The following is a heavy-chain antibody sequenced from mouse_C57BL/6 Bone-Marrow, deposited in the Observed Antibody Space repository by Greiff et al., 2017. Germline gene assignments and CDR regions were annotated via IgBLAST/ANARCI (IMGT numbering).Heavy chain of an antibody. J-gene: IGHJ3*01. CDR3: ARRWLRRRFAY. D-gene: IGHD2-2*01. CDR1: GYTFTSYW. V-gene: IGHV1-64*01. CDR2: IHPNSGST. Sequence: VKLQESGAELVKPGASVKLSCKASGYTFTSYWMHWVKQRPGQGLEWIGMIHPNSGSTNYNEKFKSKATLTVDKSSSTAYMQLSSLTSEDSAVYYCARRWLRRRFAYWGQGTLVTVSA.